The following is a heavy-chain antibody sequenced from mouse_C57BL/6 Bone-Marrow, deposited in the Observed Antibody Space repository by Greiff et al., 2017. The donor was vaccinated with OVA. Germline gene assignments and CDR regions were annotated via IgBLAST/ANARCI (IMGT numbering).Heavy chain of an antibody. D-gene: IGHD1-1*01. J-gene: IGHJ2*01. Sequence: QVQLQQPGAELVMPGASVKLSCKASGYTFTSSWMHWVKQRPGQGLEWIGEIDPSDSYTNYNQKFKGKSTLTVDKSSSTAYMPLSSLTSEDSAVYYCARELRYFDYWGQGTTLTVSS. CDR2: IDPSDSYT. CDR1: GYTFTSSW. CDR3: ARELRYFDY. V-gene: IGHV1-69*01.